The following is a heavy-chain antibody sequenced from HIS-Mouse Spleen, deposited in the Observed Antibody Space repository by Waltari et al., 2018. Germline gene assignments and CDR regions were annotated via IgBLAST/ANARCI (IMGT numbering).Heavy chain of an antibody. Sequence: QLQLQESGPGLVKPSETLSLTCTVSGGSISSSSYYWGWIRQPPGKGLEWIGSIYYSGRTYYTPSLKGRVTISGDTSTNQLSLKLSSVTAADTAVYYCARARRIAAAGHDAFDIWGQGTMVTVSS. J-gene: IGHJ3*02. CDR1: GGSISSSSYY. V-gene: IGHV4-39*07. CDR3: ARARRIAAAGHDAFDI. CDR2: IYYSGRT. D-gene: IGHD6-13*01.